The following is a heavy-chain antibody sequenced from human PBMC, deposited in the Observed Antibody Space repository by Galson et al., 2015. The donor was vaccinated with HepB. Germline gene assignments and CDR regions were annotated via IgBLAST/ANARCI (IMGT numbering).Heavy chain of an antibody. Sequence: SLRLSCAASGFTFSSYPMHWVRQAPGKGPEWVAVTSYDGSIDYYADSVKGRFTISRDNPKNTVYLQMSSLRPEETAVYYCARGSAAGTWGYGMDVWGQGTTVSVSS. CDR2: TSYDGSID. V-gene: IGHV3-30*04. CDR1: GFTFSSYP. D-gene: IGHD6-13*01. CDR3: ARGSAAGTWGYGMDV. J-gene: IGHJ6*02.